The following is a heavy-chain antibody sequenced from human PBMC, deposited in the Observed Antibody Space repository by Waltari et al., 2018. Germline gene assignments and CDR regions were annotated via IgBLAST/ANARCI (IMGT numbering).Heavy chain of an antibody. Sequence: EVQLVESGGGLVKPGGSLRRSCAASGFTFSSYSMNWVSQAPGKGLEWVSSISSSSSYICYSDSWKGRSTISRDNAKNSLYLQMNSLRAEDTAVYYCARTSGSYMGDAFDIWGQGTMVTVSS. CDR1: GFTFSSYS. CDR2: ISSSSSYI. V-gene: IGHV3-21*01. D-gene: IGHD3-10*01. J-gene: IGHJ3*02. CDR3: ARTSGSYMGDAFDI.